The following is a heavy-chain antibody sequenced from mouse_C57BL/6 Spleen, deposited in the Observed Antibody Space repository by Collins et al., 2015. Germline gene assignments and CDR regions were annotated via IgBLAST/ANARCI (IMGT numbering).Heavy chain of an antibody. J-gene: IGHJ1*03. D-gene: IGHD1-1*01. CDR3: ARSYGNTYWYFDV. V-gene: IGHV1-64*01. CDR2: IHPNSGST. CDR1: GYTFTSYW. Sequence: QVQLQQPGAELVKPGASVKLSCKASGYTFTSYWMHWVKQRPGQGLEWIGMIHPNSGSTNYNEKFKSKATLTVDKSSGTAYMQLSSLTSEDSAVYYCARSYGNTYWYFDVWGTGTTVTVSS.